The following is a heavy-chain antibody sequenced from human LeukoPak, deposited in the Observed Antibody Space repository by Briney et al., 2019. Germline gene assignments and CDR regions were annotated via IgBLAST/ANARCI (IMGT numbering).Heavy chain of an antibody. CDR3: ARGFSYYYGSGAKRAFDI. D-gene: IGHD3-22*01. CDR2: IYHSGST. CDR1: GGSISSGGYS. J-gene: IGHJ3*02. V-gene: IGHV4-30-2*01. Sequence: PSQTLSLTCAVSGGSISSGGYSWSWIRQPPGKGLEWIGYIYHSGSTYYNPSLKSRVTISVDRSKNQFSLKLSSVTAADTAVYYCARGFSYYYGSGAKRAFDIWGQGTMVTVSS.